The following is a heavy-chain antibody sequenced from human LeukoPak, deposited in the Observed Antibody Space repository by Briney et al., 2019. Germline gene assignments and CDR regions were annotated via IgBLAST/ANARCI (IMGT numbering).Heavy chain of an antibody. CDR1: GFTVSSNY. Sequence: GGSLRLSCAASGFTVSSNYMSWVRQAPGKGLEWVSVIYSGGSTYYADSVKGRFTISRDNSKNTLYLQMNSLRAEDTAVYYCARVRYARVEVATPRAFDIWGHGTMVTVSS. CDR3: ARVRYARVEVATPRAFDI. D-gene: IGHD5-24*01. J-gene: IGHJ3*02. V-gene: IGHV3-53*01. CDR2: IYSGGST.